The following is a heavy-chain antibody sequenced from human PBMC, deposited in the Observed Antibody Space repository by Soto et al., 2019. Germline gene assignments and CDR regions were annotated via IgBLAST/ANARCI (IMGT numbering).Heavy chain of an antibody. J-gene: IGHJ6*02. CDR1: GGTFSSYA. CDR2: IIPIFGTA. CDR3: ALHYGSGSSYYYYGMDG. Sequence: QVQLVQSGAEVKKPGSSVKVSCKASGGTFSSYAISWVRQAPGQGLEWMGGIIPIFGTADYAQKFQGRVTITAEEATRTAYMELSSLRSEDTAVYYCALHYGSGSSYYYYGMDGWGQGTTVTVSS. V-gene: IGHV1-69*12. D-gene: IGHD3-10*01.